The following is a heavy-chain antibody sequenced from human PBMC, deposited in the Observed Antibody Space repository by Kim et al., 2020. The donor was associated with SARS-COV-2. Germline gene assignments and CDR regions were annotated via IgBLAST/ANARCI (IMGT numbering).Heavy chain of an antibody. CDR2: ISSSSTI. J-gene: IGHJ3*01. CDR1: GFTFSSYS. Sequence: GGSLRLSCAASGFTFSSYSMNWVRQAPGKGLEWVSYISSSSTIYYADSVKGRFTISRDNAKNSLYLQMNSLRAEDTAVYYCARSRDIVVVPAAPTDWGQGTMVTVSS. V-gene: IGHV3-48*04. CDR3: ARSRDIVVVPAAPTD. D-gene: IGHD2-2*01.